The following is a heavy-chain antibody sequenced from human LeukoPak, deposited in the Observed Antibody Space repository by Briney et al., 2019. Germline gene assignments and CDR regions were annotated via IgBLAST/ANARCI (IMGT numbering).Heavy chain of an antibody. CDR1: GFTFSSYS. D-gene: IGHD2-2*01. V-gene: IGHV3-21*01. CDR3: ARDPVGYCSSISCYDNWFDP. Sequence: GGSLRLSCAASGFTFSSYSMNWVRQAPGKGLEWVSSISSSSSYIYYADSVKGRFTISRDNAKNLLFLQMDSLRAEDTAVYYCARDPVGYCSSISCYDNWFDPWGQGTLVTVSS. J-gene: IGHJ5*02. CDR2: ISSSSSYI.